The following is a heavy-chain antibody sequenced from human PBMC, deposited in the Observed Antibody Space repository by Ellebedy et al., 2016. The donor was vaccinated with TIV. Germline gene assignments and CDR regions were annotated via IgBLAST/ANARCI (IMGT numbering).Heavy chain of an antibody. J-gene: IGHJ6*02. V-gene: IGHV5-51*01. CDR3: ARRDGSAKIGGLDV. D-gene: IGHD3-10*01. CDR1: GYIFSNYW. Sequence: GESLKISCEASGYIFSNYWIGWVRQRPGKGLEYMGFIYPGDSDTRYSPSFQGQVTISVDRSIKTAYLHWSSLKASDTAMYYCARRDGSAKIGGLDVWGQGTTVTVSS. CDR2: IYPGDSDT.